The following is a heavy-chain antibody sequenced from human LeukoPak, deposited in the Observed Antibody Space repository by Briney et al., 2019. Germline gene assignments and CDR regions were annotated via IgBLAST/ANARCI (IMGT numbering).Heavy chain of an antibody. CDR1: GGSISSSSYY. D-gene: IGHD2-2*01. CDR3: ARRRREYCSSISCSDWYFDL. CDR2: IYYSGST. Sequence: PSETLSLTCTVSGGSISSSSYYWGWIRQPPGKGLEWIGSIYYSGSTYYNPSLKSRVTISVDTSKNQFSLKLSSVTAADTTVYYCARRRREYCSSISCSDWYFDLWGRGTLVTVSS. J-gene: IGHJ2*01. V-gene: IGHV4-39*01.